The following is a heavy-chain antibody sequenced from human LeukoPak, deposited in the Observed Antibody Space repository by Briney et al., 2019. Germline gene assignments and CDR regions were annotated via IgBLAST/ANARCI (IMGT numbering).Heavy chain of an antibody. D-gene: IGHD3-10*01. CDR2: IIPIFGTA. CDR3: ASDYGSGSYYIPAFDY. CDR1: GGTFSSYA. J-gene: IGHJ4*02. V-gene: IGHV1-69*13. Sequence: ASVKVSCKASGGTFSSYAISWVRQAPGQGLEWMGGIIPIFGTANYAQKFQGRVTITADEPTSTAYMELSSLRSEDTAVYYCASDYGSGSYYIPAFDYWGQGTLVTVSS.